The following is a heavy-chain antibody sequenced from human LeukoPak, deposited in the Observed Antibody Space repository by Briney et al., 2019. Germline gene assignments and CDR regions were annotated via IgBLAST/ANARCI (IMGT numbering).Heavy chain of an antibody. D-gene: IGHD6-19*01. CDR1: GFTFSSYG. J-gene: IGHJ4*02. CDR2: ISYDGSNK. V-gene: IGHV3-30*18. Sequence: GRSLRLSCAASGFTFSSYGMHWVRQAPGKGLEWVAVISYDGSNKYYADSVKGRFTISRDNSKNTLYLQMNSLRAEDTAVYYCAKPSYSSGWYSSFDYWGQGTLVTVSS. CDR3: AKPSYSSGWYSSFDY.